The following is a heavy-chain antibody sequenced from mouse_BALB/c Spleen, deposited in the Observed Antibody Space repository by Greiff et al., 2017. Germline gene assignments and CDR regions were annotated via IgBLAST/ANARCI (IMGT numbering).Heavy chain of an antibody. V-gene: IGHV5-17*02. J-gene: IGHJ4*01. Sequence: EVMLVESGGGLVQPGGSRKLSCAASGFTFTSFGMHWVRQAPEKGLEWVAYISSGSSTIYYADTVKGRFTISRDNPKNTLFLQMTSLRSEDTAMYYCARRTTVAHYYAMDYWGQGTSVTVSS. CDR2: ISSGSSTI. CDR3: ARRTTVAHYYAMDY. D-gene: IGHD1-1*01. CDR1: GFTFTSFG.